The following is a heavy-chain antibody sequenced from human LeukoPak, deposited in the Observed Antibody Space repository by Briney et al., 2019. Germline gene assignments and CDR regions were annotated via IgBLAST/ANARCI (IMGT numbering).Heavy chain of an antibody. J-gene: IGHJ6*02. V-gene: IGHV3-48*03. Sequence: GGSRRLSCAASGFTFSSYEMNWVRQAPGKGLEWVSYISSIGSTIYYADSVKGRFTISRDNAKNSLYLQMNRRRPQATAFYYWAKGSTVTPHFPLYYYYGMDVWGQGTTVTVSS. CDR3: AKGSTVTPHFPLYYYYGMDV. D-gene: IGHD4-17*01. CDR2: ISSIGSTI. CDR1: GFTFSSYE.